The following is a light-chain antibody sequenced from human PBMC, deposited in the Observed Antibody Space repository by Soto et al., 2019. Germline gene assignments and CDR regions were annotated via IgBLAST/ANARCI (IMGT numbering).Light chain of an antibody. J-gene: IGKJ5*01. CDR3: QQFNSLPFT. V-gene: IGKV1-9*01. CDR2: AAS. CDR1: QGISSN. Sequence: IQLTQSPCFLAGSLGESVTITCRASQGISSNLAWYQQKPGKAPKLLIYAASTLQSGVPSRFSGSGSGTEFTLTISSLQPEDFATYYCQQFNSLPFTFGQGTRLEIK.